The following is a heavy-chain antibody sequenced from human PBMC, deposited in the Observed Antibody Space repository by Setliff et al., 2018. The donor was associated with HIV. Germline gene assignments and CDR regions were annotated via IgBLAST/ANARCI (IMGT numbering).Heavy chain of an antibody. D-gene: IGHD3-10*01. J-gene: IGHJ5*02. V-gene: IGHV3-48*01. CDR2: ITSTGSTI. Sequence: GGSLRLSCAASGFTFSDCSMNWVRQAPGKGLEWISYITSTGSTIFYADSVKGRFTISRDNDKNSVHLQMTSLRAEDTAVYYCARPGSGSYINWFGPWGQGTLVTVSS. CDR3: ARPGSGSYINWFGP. CDR1: GFTFSDCS.